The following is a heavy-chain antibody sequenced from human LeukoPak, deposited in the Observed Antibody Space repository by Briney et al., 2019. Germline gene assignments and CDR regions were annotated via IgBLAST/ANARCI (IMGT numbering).Heavy chain of an antibody. CDR2: ISSSGSTI. CDR1: GFTFSDYY. J-gene: IGHJ3*02. Sequence: GGSLRLSCAASGFTFSDYYMSWIRQAPGKGLEWVSYISSSGSTIYYADSVKGRFTISRHNAKNSLYLQMNSLRAEDTAVYYCAKEHGGSSWYEDAFDIWGQGTMVTVSS. V-gene: IGHV3-11*01. CDR3: AKEHGGSSWYEDAFDI. D-gene: IGHD6-13*01.